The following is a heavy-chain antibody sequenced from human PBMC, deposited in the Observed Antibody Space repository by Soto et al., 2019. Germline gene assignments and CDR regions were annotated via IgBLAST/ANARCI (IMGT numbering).Heavy chain of an antibody. Sequence: SETLSLTCTVSGGSISSSSYYWGWIRQPPGKGLEWIGSIYYSGSTYYNPSLKGLVTLSVETSNNQFSLRPSSGTAADTAVYYCAGQEPLPGYYYDSSGYYRDYWGQGTLVTVSS. CDR3: AGQEPLPGYYYDSSGYYRDY. J-gene: IGHJ4*02. V-gene: IGHV4-39*01. D-gene: IGHD3-22*01. CDR1: GGSISSSSYY. CDR2: IYYSGST.